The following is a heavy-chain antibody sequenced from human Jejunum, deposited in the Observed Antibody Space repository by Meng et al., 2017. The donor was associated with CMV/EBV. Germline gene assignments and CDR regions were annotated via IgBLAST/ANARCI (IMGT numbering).Heavy chain of an antibody. CDR1: GFTFSSYS. CDR2: ITSDSTYI. J-gene: IGHJ4*01. CDR3: ARAGLYGSGLGY. V-gene: IGHV3-21*01. D-gene: IGHD6-19*01. Sequence: AASGFTFSSYSMNWVRQAPGKGLEWVSSITSDSTYIYYADSVKGRFTISRDNAKNSLYLQMNSLRAEDTAVYYCARAGLYGSGLGYWGQGTLVTVSS.